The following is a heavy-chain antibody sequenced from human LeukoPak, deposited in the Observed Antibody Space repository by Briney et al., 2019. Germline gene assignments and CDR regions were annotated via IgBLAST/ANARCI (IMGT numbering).Heavy chain of an antibody. CDR2: IRYDGSNK. V-gene: IGHV3-30*02. CDR1: GFTFSSYG. D-gene: IGHD6-19*01. Sequence: GGSLRLSCAASGFTFSSYGIHWVRQAPGKGLEWVAFIRYDGSNKYHADSVKGRFTISRDNSKNTVYLQMNSLRAEDTAVYYCARAAFSSGWYDAFDIWGQGTMVTVSS. J-gene: IGHJ3*02. CDR3: ARAAFSSGWYDAFDI.